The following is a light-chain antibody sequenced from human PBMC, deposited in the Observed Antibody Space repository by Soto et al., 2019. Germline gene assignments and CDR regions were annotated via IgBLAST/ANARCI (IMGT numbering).Light chain of an antibody. CDR3: QSYDSSLSAVV. CDR1: SSNIGAGYD. CDR2: GNS. V-gene: IGLV1-40*01. J-gene: IGLJ2*01. Sequence: QSVLTQPPSVSGAPGQRVTISCTGSSSNIGAGYDVHWYKQLPGTAPKLLIYGNSNRPSGVPDRFSGSKSGTSASLAITGLQAEDEADYYRQSYDSSLSAVVFGGGTQLTVL.